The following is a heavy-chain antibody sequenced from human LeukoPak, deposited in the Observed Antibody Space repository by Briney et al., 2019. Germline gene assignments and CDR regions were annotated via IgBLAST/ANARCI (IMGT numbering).Heavy chain of an antibody. CDR2: IYASGYT. J-gene: IGHJ4*02. CDR3: ARNHIVTGTYFDS. CDR1: GDSISSYY. D-gene: IGHD3-10*01. V-gene: IGHV4-4*07. Sequence: PSETLSLTCTVSGDSISSYYWNWIRQPAGKGLEWIGRIYASGYTEYNPSLQTRVTMSVDTSKNEFSLKVDTVTAADIAVYFCARNHIVTGTYFDSWGQGILVTVSP.